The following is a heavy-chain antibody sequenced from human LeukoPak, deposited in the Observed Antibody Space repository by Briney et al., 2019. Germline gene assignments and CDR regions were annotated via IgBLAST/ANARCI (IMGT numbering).Heavy chain of an antibody. CDR3: ARDRRNCSSASCYTAPYFDS. D-gene: IGHD2-2*02. V-gene: IGHV1-18*01. CDR2: ISVNTGNI. J-gene: IGHJ4*02. CDR1: GYTFTEYG. Sequence: GASVKVSCKASGYTFTEYGISWVRQAPGHGLRWLGWISVNTGNILYAQKFQGRVTLTADPSTSTAYMELRSLTSDDPAVYYCARDRRNCSSASCYTAPYFDSWGQGTLVTVSS.